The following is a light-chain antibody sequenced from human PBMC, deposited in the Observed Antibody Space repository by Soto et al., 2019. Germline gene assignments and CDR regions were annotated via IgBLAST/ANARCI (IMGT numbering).Light chain of an antibody. V-gene: IGLV2-14*01. CDR3: SSSTSTTTLL. J-gene: IGLJ2*01. CDR1: SSDIGGYKY. Sequence: QSVLSQPASVSGSPGQSITISCTGSSSDIGGYKYVSWYQHHPGNAPKLIIYAASNRPPGVSNRFSGSKSGNTASLTISGLQAEDEAEYYCSSSTSTTTLLFGGGTKLTVL. CDR2: AAS.